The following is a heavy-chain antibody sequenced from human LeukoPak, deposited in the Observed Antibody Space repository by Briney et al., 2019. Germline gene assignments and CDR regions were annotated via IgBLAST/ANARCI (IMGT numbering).Heavy chain of an antibody. CDR2: IKQDGSEK. CDR3: AGSSGWPPFDY. Sequence: GGSLRLSCAASGFTFSNYWMNWVRQAPGKGLEWVANIKQDGSEKYYVDSVKGRFIISRDNAKNSLYLQMNSLRAEDTAVYYCAGSSGWPPFDYWGQGTLVTGSS. V-gene: IGHV3-7*02. D-gene: IGHD6-19*01. J-gene: IGHJ4*02. CDR1: GFTFSNYW.